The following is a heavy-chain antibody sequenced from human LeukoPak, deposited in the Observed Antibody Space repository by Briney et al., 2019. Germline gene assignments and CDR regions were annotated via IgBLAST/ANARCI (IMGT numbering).Heavy chain of an antibody. D-gene: IGHD1-20*01. CDR2: LRPVFGPI. Sequence: ASVKVSCKASGVTFSSYAISWVRQAPGQGLEWIRGLRPVFGPINSAQKFQDRVTLTKDDSTTTAYMELGSLRSEDTAVYYCATNPMTGYHLGDHFYFYMAVWGKGTTVTVS. CDR3: ATNPMTGYHLGDHFYFYMAV. J-gene: IGHJ6*03. CDR1: GVTFSSYA. V-gene: IGHV1-69*05.